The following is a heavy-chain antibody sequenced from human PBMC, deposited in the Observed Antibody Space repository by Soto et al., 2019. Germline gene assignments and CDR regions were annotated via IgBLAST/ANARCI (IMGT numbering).Heavy chain of an antibody. Sequence: PSETLSLTCSVSGYSISSGDDYWTWIRQSPGGGLEWIGYISDSGYTYYNPALKSRVTISVDTSKNQFSLKLNSVTAADTAVYYWARYLRGERRAWAFDHWGQGTMVTVSS. CDR1: GYSISSGDDY. D-gene: IGHD3-10*01. V-gene: IGHV4-31*03. J-gene: IGHJ3*01. CDR3: ARYLRGERRAWAFDH. CDR2: ISDSGYT.